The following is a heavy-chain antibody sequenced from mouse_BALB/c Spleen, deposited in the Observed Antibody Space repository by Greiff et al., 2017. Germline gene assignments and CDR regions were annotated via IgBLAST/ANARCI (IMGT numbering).Heavy chain of an antibody. V-gene: IGHV1-15*01. CDR3: TSTVVARYAMDY. Sequence: QVQLQQSGAELVRPGASVTLSCKASGYTFTDYEMHWVKQTPVHGLEWIGAIDPETGGTAYNQKFKGKATLTADKSSSTAYMELRSLTSEDSAVYYCTSTVVARYAMDYWGQGTSVTVSS. CDR2: IDPETGGT. D-gene: IGHD1-1*01. J-gene: IGHJ4*01. CDR1: GYTFTDYE.